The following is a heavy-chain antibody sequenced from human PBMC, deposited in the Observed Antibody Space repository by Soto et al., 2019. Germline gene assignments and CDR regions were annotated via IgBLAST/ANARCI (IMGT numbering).Heavy chain of an antibody. CDR2: IRAYNGNT. Sequence: QVQLVQSGAEVKKPGASVKFSCKASGYTFTRYGISWVRQAHGQGLEWMGWIRAYNGNTNYAQKLQGRVTMTTDTPPRTVYMELMSLRSHAKAVDYCARALWVGEFFAVDYGMDVWGQGNTVTVSS. J-gene: IGHJ6*02. CDR1: GYTFTRYG. CDR3: ARALWVGEFFAVDYGMDV. D-gene: IGHD3-10*01. V-gene: IGHV1-18*01.